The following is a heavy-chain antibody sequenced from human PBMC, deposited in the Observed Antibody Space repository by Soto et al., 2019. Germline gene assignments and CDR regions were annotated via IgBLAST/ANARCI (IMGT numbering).Heavy chain of an antibody. CDR1: GFTFSSYG. Sequence: GGSLRLSCAASGFTFSSYGMHWVRQAPGKGLEWVAVISYDGSNKYYADSVKGRFTISRDNSKNTLYLQMNSLRAEDTAVYYCAKDPRLNDYGDYRPRLDYYYYYMDVWGKGTTVTVSS. CDR3: AKDPRLNDYGDYRPRLDYYYYYMDV. V-gene: IGHV3-30*18. J-gene: IGHJ6*03. CDR2: ISYDGSNK. D-gene: IGHD4-17*01.